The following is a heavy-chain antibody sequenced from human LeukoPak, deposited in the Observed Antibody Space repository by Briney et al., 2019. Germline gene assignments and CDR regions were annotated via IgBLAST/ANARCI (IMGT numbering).Heavy chain of an antibody. CDR2: MNQDGSGT. CDR3: ATVFDY. CDR1: GFTLSSNW. J-gene: IGHJ4*02. Sequence: RGSLRLSCAVSGFTLSSNWMHWVRQAPGKGLEWVSRMNQDGSGTSYADSVKGRFTISRDNSKNTVYLQMSSLRAEDSAVYYCATVFDYWGKGTLVTVSS. V-gene: IGHV3-74*01.